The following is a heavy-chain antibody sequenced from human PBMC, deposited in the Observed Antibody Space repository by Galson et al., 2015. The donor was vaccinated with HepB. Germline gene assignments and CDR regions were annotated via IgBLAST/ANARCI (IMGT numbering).Heavy chain of an antibody. CDR2: ISYDGSNK. J-gene: IGHJ5*02. V-gene: IGHV3-30-3*01. D-gene: IGHD6-6*01. CDR1: GFTFSSYA. Sequence: SLRLSCAASGFTFSSYAMHWVRQAPGKGLEWVAVISYDGSNKYYADSVKGRVTISRDNSKNTLYLQMNSLRAEDTAVYYCASRRASIAAPTWSDPWGQGTLVTVSS. CDR3: ASRRASIAAPTWSDP.